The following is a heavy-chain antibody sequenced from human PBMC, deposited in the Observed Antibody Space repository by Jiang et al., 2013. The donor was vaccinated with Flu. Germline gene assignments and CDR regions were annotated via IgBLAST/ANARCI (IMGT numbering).Heavy chain of an antibody. Sequence: SLTCTVSGGSISSSSYYWGWIRQPPREGAWSGLGGIYYSGSTYYNPSLRSRVTISVDTSKNQFSLKLSSVTAADTAVYYCARGNYGGNSGWGQGTLVTVSS. D-gene: IGHD4-23*01. V-gene: IGHV4-39*07. CDR1: GGSISSSSYY. J-gene: IGHJ4*02. CDR3: ARGNYGGNSG. CDR2: IYYSGST.